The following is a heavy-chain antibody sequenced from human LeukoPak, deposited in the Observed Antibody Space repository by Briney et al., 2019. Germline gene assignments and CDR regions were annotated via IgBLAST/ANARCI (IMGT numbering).Heavy chain of an antibody. Sequence: GGSLRLSCAASGFTFGDYAMHWVRHPPGKGLEWVSSIRWNSGRVDYADSVKGRFTISRDNAKNTLNLQMNSLRAEDTAVYYCARDLGQYYDTSDNWFDPWGQGTLVTVSS. J-gene: IGHJ5*02. CDR2: IRWNSGRV. CDR1: GFTFGDYA. CDR3: ARDLGQYYDTSDNWFDP. D-gene: IGHD3-22*01. V-gene: IGHV3-9*01.